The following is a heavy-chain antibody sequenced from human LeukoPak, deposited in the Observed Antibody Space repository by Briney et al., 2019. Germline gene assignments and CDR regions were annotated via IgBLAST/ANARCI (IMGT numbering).Heavy chain of an antibody. D-gene: IGHD3-16*02. CDR1: GGSISSYY. V-gene: IGHV4-59*08. CDR3: AGLRLGELSP. J-gene: IGHJ5*02. Sequence: ASETLSLTCTVSGGSISSYYWSWIRQPPGKGLEWIGYIYCSGSTNYNPSLKSRVTISVDTSKNQFSLKLSSVTAADTAVYYCAGLRLGELSPWGQGTLVTVSS. CDR2: IYCSGST.